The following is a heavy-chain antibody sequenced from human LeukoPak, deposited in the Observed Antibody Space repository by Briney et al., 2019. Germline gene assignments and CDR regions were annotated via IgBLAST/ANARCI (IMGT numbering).Heavy chain of an antibody. D-gene: IGHD3-10*01. CDR1: GGSFSGYY. J-gene: IGHJ4*02. V-gene: IGHV4-34*01. CDR2: INHSGST. Sequence: ETLSLTCAVYGGSFSGYYWSWIRQPPGKGREWIGEINHSGSTNYNPSLKSRVTISVDTSKNQFSLKLSSVTAADTAVYYCARDALITMVRGVVNGFDYWGQGTLVTVSS. CDR3: ARDALITMVRGVVNGFDY.